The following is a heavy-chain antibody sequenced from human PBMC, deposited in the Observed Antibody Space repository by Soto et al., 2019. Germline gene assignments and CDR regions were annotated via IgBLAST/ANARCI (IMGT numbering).Heavy chain of an antibody. CDR2: IIPIFGTA. J-gene: IGHJ2*01. CDR3: ARGNHRWLQLWYFDL. CDR1: GGTFSSYT. V-gene: IGHV1-69*12. Sequence: QVQLVQSGAEVKKPGSSVTVSCKASGGTFSSYTISWVRQAPGQGLEWMGGIIPIFGTANYAQKFQGRVTIXXDXSXNTAYMELSSLSSEDTAVYYCARGNHRWLQLWYFDLWGRGTLVTVSS. D-gene: IGHD5-12*01.